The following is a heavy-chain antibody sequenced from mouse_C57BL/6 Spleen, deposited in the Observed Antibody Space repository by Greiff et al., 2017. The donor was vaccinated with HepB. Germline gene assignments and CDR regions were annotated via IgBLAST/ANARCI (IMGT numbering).Heavy chain of an antibody. CDR1: GFTFSSYA. CDR3: ARDSVTTVVADFDY. V-gene: IGHV5-4*01. J-gene: IGHJ2*01. Sequence: VQLKESGRGLVKPGGSLKLSCAASGFTFSSYAMSWVRQTPEKRLEWVATISDGGSYTYYPDNVKGRFTISRDNAKNNLYLQMSHLKSEDTAMYYCARDSVTTVVADFDYWGQGTTLTVSS. D-gene: IGHD1-1*01. CDR2: ISDGGSYT.